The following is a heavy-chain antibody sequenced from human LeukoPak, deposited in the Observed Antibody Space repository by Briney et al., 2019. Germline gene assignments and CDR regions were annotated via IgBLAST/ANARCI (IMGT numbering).Heavy chain of an antibody. V-gene: IGHV4-59*01. D-gene: IGHD3-9*01. CDR1: GGSISYYY. CDR3: ARGGTYNDILSFDP. Sequence: SETLSLTCTVSGGSISYYYWTWIRQSPGKGLEWIGQIYYTGSTYYNPSLGRRVTISLDTSRIQFSLILTSETAADTAVYYCARGGTYNDILSFDPWGQGTLVTVSS. CDR2: IYYTGST. J-gene: IGHJ5*02.